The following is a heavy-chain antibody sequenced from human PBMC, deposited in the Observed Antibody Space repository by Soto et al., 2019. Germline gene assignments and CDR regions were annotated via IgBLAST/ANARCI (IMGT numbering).Heavy chain of an antibody. D-gene: IGHD3-10*01. Sequence: QVQLVESGGGVVQPGRSLRLSCAASVFTFSSYGMHWVRQAPGKGLEWVAVIWYDGRNKYYADSVNGRFTISRDNSKNTLYLQMNSLRAEDTAVYYCARVIAGFAGSYPDYWGQGTLVTVSS. CDR1: VFTFSSYG. CDR2: IWYDGRNK. V-gene: IGHV3-33*01. CDR3: ARVIAGFAGSYPDY. J-gene: IGHJ4*02.